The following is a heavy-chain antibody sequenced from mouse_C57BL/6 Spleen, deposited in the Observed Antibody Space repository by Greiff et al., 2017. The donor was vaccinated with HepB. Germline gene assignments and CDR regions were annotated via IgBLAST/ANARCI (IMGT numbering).Heavy chain of an antibody. CDR2: ISSGGSYT. Sequence: EVQLVESGGDLVKPGGSLKLSCAASGFTFSSYGMSWVRQTPDKRLEWVATISSGGSYTYYPDSVKGRFTISRDNAKNTLYLQMSSLKSEDTAMYYCARREGSTGYFDVWGTGTTVTVSS. J-gene: IGHJ1*03. D-gene: IGHD1-1*01. CDR3: ARREGSTGYFDV. V-gene: IGHV5-6*01. CDR1: GFTFSSYG.